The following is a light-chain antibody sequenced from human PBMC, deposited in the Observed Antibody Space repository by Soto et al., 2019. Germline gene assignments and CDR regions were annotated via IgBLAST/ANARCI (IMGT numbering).Light chain of an antibody. Sequence: HSVLTQPPSVSGAPGQRVTMSCTGSSSNIGAGYDVHWYQQLPGTAPKLLIYGNSNRPSGVPDRFSGSKSGTSASLAITGLQAEDEADYYCQSYDSSLSALFGGGTKLTVL. CDR2: GNS. V-gene: IGLV1-40*01. J-gene: IGLJ3*02. CDR1: SSNIGAGYD. CDR3: QSYDSSLSAL.